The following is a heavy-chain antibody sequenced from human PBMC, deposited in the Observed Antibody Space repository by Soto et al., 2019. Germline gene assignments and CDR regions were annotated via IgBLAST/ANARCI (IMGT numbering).Heavy chain of an antibody. CDR2: IYYSGST. V-gene: IGHV4-61*01. CDR1: GGSVSSVSYY. J-gene: IGHJ6*02. Sequence: SETLSLTCTVFGGSVSSVSYYWSWIRQPPGKGLEWIGYIYYSGSTNHNPSLKSRVTISVDTSKNQFSLKLGPVTAADTAVYYCARDYGYSYGAYYYYYGMDVWGQGTTVTVS. CDR3: ARDYGYSYGAYYYYYGMDV. D-gene: IGHD5-18*01.